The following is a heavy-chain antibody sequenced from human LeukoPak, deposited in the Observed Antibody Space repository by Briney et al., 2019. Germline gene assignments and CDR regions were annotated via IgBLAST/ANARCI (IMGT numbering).Heavy chain of an antibody. Sequence: ASVKVSCKASGYTFTGYYIHWVRQAPGQGLEWMGIINPSGGSTTYTQKVQGRVAMTRDTSTSTVYMELSSLRSEDTAVYYCARNFHGEAVAGLDAFDIWGQGTMVTVSS. D-gene: IGHD6-19*01. CDR1: GYTFTGYY. CDR2: INPSGGST. V-gene: IGHV1-46*01. CDR3: ARNFHGEAVAGLDAFDI. J-gene: IGHJ3*02.